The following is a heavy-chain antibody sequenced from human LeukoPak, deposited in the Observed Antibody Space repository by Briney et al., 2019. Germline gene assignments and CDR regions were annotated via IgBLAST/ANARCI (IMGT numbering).Heavy chain of an antibody. CDR1: GYTFSSYA. D-gene: IGHD2-15*01. V-gene: IGHV1-3*01. CDR2: INAGNGNT. CDR3: ARDRWHCRVNCDSVYYFALDV. Sequence: GASVKVSCTASGYTFSSYAMQWVRQAPGQRLEWMGWINAGNGNTKYSQKFQGRVTITRDTSASTAYMELNSLTSEDTAVYYCARDRWHCRVNCDSVYYFALDVWGQGTTVTVSS. J-gene: IGHJ6*02.